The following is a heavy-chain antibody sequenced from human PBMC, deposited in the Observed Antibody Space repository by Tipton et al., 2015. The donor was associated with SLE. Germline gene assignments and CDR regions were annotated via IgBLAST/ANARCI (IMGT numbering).Heavy chain of an antibody. V-gene: IGHV3-53*01. CDR3: ARDRQSWLVDY. Sequence: LSLTCTVSGGSISSSSYYWSWVRQAPGKGLEWVSILYSGGNTYYADSVKGRFTISRDNSKNTLYLQMNSLRAEDTAVYYCARDRQSWLVDYWGQGTLVTVSS. J-gene: IGHJ4*02. CDR1: GGSISSSSYY. CDR2: LYSGGNT. D-gene: IGHD6-19*01.